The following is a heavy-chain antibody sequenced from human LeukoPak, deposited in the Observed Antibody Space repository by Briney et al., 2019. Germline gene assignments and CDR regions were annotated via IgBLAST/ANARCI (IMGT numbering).Heavy chain of an antibody. CDR3: ARGRDYDFWSGYYRWFDP. Sequence: SETLSLTCAVYGGSFSGYYWRWIRQPPGKGVEWIGEINHSGSTNYNPSLKRRVTISVATSKTQFSLKLSSVTAADTAVYYCARGRDYDFWSGYYRWFDPWGQGTLVTVSS. CDR1: GGSFSGYY. V-gene: IGHV4-34*01. CDR2: INHSGST. J-gene: IGHJ5*02. D-gene: IGHD3-3*01.